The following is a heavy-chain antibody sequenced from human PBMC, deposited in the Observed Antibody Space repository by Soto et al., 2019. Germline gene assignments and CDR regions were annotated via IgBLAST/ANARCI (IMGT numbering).Heavy chain of an antibody. CDR2: IYYSGST. V-gene: IGHV4-61*08. J-gene: IGHJ6*02. D-gene: IGHD6-6*01. CDR1: GVSISSSDYY. Sequence: PSETLSLTCTVSGVSISSSDYYWAWIRQHPGKGLEWIGYIYYSGSTNYNPSLKSRVTISVDTSKNQFSLKLSSVTAADTAVYYCARDQVIAARRRYYGMDVWGQGTTVTVSS. CDR3: ARDQVIAARRRYYGMDV.